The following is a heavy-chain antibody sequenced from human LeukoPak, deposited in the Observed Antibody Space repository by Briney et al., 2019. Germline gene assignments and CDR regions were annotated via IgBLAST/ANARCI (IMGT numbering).Heavy chain of an antibody. CDR1: GGSFSGYY. CDR3: ARGLRPYYGMDV. Sequence: PSETLSLTCAVYGGSFSGYYWSWIRQPPGKGLEWIGEINHSGSTNYNPSLKSRVTISVDTSKNQFSLKLSSVTAADTAVYYCARGLRPYYGMDVWGQGTTVTVSS. V-gene: IGHV4-34*01. CDR2: INHSGST. J-gene: IGHJ6*02.